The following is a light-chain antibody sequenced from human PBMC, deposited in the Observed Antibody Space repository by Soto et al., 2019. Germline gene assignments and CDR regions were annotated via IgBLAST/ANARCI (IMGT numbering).Light chain of an antibody. CDR1: QSVRSNF. V-gene: IGKV3D-20*02. CDR3: QQRSNWPLT. CDR2: GAS. Sequence: EIVLTQSPGTLSLSPGERATLSCRASQSVRSNFLAWYQQKPGQAPRLLIYGASNRATGIPDRFSGSGSGTDFTLTITRLEPEDFAVYYCQQRSNWPLTFGQGTRLEIK. J-gene: IGKJ5*01.